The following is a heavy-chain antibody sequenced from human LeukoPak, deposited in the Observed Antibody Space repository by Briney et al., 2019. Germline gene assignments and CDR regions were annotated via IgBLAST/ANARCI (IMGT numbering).Heavy chain of an antibody. CDR2: IYYSGST. CDR1: GDSISSNNHY. J-gene: IGHJ3*02. D-gene: IGHD5-12*01. Sequence: PSETLSLTCTVSGDSISSNNHYWAWIRQPPGKGLEWIGSIYYSGSTYYNPSLKSRVTISVDTSKNQFSLKLRSVTAADTAVYYCAPGGYSGYGHAFDIWGQGTMVTVSS. CDR3: APGGYSGYGHAFDI. V-gene: IGHV4-39*07.